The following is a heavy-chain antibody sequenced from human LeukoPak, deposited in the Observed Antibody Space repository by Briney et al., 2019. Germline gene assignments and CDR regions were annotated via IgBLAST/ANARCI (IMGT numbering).Heavy chain of an antibody. CDR2: INPNSGGT. CDR3: ARDLSRGEPTDY. V-gene: IGHV1-2*02. J-gene: IGHJ4*02. D-gene: IGHD3-16*01. CDR1: GYTFTGYY. Sequence: GASVKVSCKASGYTFTGYYMHWVRQAPGQGLEWMGWINPNSGGTNCAQKFQGRVTMTRDTSISTAYMELSRLRSDDTAVYYCARDLSRGEPTDYWGQGTLVTVSS.